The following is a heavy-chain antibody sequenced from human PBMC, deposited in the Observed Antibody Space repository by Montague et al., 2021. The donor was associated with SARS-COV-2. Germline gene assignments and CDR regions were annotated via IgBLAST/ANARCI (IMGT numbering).Heavy chain of an antibody. CDR2: ISYDGSNK. Sequence: SLSLSCAASGFTFSSYAMHWVRQAPGKGLEWVAVISYDGSNKYYADSVKGRFTISRDNSKNTLYLQMNSLRAEDTAVYYCATGRGGGYYYGMDVWGQGTTVTVSS. V-gene: IGHV3-30-3*01. D-gene: IGHD3-16*01. CDR3: ATGRGGGYYYGMDV. J-gene: IGHJ6*02. CDR1: GFTFSSYA.